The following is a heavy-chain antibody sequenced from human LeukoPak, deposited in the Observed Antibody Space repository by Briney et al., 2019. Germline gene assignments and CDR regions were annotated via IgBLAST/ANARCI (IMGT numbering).Heavy chain of an antibody. J-gene: IGHJ4*02. V-gene: IGHV1-2*02. D-gene: IGHD5-24*01. CDR2: INPNSGGT. CDR1: GYTFTSYG. Sequence: ASVKVSCKASGYTFTSYGISWVRQAPGQGLEWMGWINPNSGGTNYAQKFQGRVTMTRDTSISTAYMELSRLRSDDTAVYYCARIRDRDDYWGQGTLVTVSS. CDR3: ARIRDRDDY.